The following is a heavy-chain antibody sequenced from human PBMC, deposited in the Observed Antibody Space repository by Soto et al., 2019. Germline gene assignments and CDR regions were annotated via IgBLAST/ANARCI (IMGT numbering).Heavy chain of an antibody. Sequence: GGSLRLSCAASGFTFSGSAMHWVRQASGKGLEWVGRIRSKANSYATAYAASVKGRFTISRDDSKNTAYLQMNSLKTEDTAVYYCTRLSTTYYFDYWGQGTLVTVSS. CDR2: IRSKANSYAT. CDR1: GFTFSGSA. CDR3: TRLSTTYYFDY. J-gene: IGHJ4*02. V-gene: IGHV3-73*01.